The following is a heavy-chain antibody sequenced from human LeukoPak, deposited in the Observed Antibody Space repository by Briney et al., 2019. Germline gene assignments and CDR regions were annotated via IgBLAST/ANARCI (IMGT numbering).Heavy chain of an antibody. V-gene: IGHV3-30*04. CDR1: GFIFSSYA. J-gene: IGHJ4*02. CDR3: ARDITGRSFDY. Sequence: GGSLRLSCAASGFIFSSYAMHWVRQAPGKGLEWVAVISYDGSNKYYADSVKGRLTISRDNSKNTLYLQMNSLRAEDTAVYYCARDITGRSFDYWGQGTLVTVSS. D-gene: IGHD3-16*01. CDR2: ISYDGSNK.